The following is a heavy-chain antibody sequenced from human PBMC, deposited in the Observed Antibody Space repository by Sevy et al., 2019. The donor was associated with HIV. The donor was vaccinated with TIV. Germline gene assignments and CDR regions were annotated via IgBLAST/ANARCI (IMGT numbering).Heavy chain of an antibody. D-gene: IGHD1-26*01. CDR2: IIPIFGTA. Sequence: ASVKVSCKASGGTFSSYAISWVRQARGQGLEWMGRIIPIFGTANYAQKFQGRVTITADESTSTAYMELSSLRSEDTAVYYCARVGRELGAFDIWGQGTMVTVSS. CDR1: GGTFSSYA. J-gene: IGHJ3*02. CDR3: ARVGRELGAFDI. V-gene: IGHV1-69*13.